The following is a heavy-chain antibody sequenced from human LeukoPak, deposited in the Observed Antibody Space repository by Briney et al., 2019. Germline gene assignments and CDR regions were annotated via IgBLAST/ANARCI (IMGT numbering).Heavy chain of an antibody. CDR1: GFTFNRFY. Sequence: GGSLRLSCSASGFTFNRFYLHWVRQAPGKGLEYVSSISINGDKTYYADSVKGRFTISRDNAKNSLYLQMNSLRAEDTAVYYCARDLMFCSSTSCSTGNGMDVWGQGTTVTVSS. CDR2: ISINGDKT. J-gene: IGHJ6*02. CDR3: ARDLMFCSSTSCSTGNGMDV. D-gene: IGHD2-2*01. V-gene: IGHV3-64*04.